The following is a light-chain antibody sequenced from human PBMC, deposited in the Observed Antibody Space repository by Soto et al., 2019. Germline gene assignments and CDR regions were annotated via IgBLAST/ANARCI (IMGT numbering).Light chain of an antibody. CDR1: SSDIGGYNF. CDR3: SSYISSSTPYV. Sequence: QSALTQPASVSGSPGQSITISCTGTSSDIGGYNFVSWYQHHPGKAPRLMIFGVSDRPSGVSDRFSGSKSGNTASLTISGLQAEDEADHYCSSYISSSTPYVFGTGTKLTVL. CDR2: GVS. J-gene: IGLJ1*01. V-gene: IGLV2-14*03.